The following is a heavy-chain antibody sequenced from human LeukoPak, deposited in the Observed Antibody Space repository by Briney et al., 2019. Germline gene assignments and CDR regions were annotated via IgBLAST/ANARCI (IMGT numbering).Heavy chain of an antibody. CDR1: GGSFSGYY. J-gene: IGHJ3*02. CDR2: INHSGST. CDR3: ARGRFMITNDAFDI. Sequence: PSETLSVTCAVYGGSFSGYYWSWIRQPPGKGLEWIGEINHSGSTNYNPSLKSRVTISVDTSKNQFSLKLSSVTAADTAVYYCARGRFMITNDAFDIWGQGTMVTVSS. V-gene: IGHV4-34*01. D-gene: IGHD3-16*01.